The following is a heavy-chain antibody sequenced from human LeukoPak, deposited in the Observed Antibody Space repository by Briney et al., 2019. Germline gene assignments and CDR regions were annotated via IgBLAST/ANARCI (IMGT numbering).Heavy chain of an antibody. Sequence: SETLSLTCTVCGGSLCSFYWSWIRPPPGKGLEWIGYIYYSGNTNYNPPLNSRVTISVDTSNNLFSLKLSSVTAADTAVYYCARVYSSRGYSYGHQYYYFDYWGQGTLVTVSS. V-gene: IGHV4-59*12. CDR3: ARVYSSRGYSYGHQYYYFDY. CDR1: GGSLCSFY. J-gene: IGHJ4*02. CDR2: IYYSGNT. D-gene: IGHD5-18*01.